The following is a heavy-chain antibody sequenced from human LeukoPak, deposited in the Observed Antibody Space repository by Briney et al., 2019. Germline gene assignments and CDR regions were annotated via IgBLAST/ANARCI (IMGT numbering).Heavy chain of an antibody. CDR1: GGSISSYY. Sequence: SETLSLTCTVSGGSISSYYWSWIRQPPGKGLEWIGEINHSGSTNYNPSLKSRVTMSVDTSKNQFSLKLSSVTAADTAVYYCARDRYNSDSSGYYMWYFDYWGQGTLVTVSS. V-gene: IGHV4-34*01. CDR3: ARDRYNSDSSGYYMWYFDY. D-gene: IGHD3-22*01. CDR2: INHSGST. J-gene: IGHJ4*02.